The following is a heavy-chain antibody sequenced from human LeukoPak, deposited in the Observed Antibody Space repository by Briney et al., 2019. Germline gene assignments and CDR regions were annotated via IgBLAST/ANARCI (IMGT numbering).Heavy chain of an antibody. Sequence: GGSLRLSCAASGFTFSSYSMNWVRQAPRKGLEWVSSISSSSSYIYYADSVKGRFTISRDNAKSSLYLQMNSLRAEDTAVYYCARGRLRGDAFDIWGQGTMFTVSS. CDR3: ARGRLRGDAFDI. CDR1: GFTFSSYS. CDR2: ISSSSSYI. J-gene: IGHJ3*02. D-gene: IGHD4-17*01. V-gene: IGHV3-21*01.